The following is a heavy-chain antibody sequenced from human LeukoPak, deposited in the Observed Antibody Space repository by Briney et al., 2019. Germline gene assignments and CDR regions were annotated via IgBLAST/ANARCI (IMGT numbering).Heavy chain of an antibody. D-gene: IGHD1-26*01. CDR3: ARHVAGSGSYFNYYYYYGMDV. Sequence: PSETLSLTCAVSGGSISSSNWWSWVRQPPGKGLEWIGEIYHSGSTNYHPSLKSRVTISIDTSKHQFSLKLSSVTAADTAVYYCARHVAGSGSYFNYYYYYGMDVWGQGTTVTVSS. V-gene: IGHV4-4*02. CDR2: IYHSGST. J-gene: IGHJ6*02. CDR1: GGSISSSNW.